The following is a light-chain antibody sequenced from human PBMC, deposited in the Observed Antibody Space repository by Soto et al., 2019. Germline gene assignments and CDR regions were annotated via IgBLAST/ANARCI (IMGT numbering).Light chain of an antibody. V-gene: IGKV3-20*01. J-gene: IGKJ2*01. CDR3: QEYGSSPYT. CDR1: QSVSSSF. Sequence: EIVLTQSPGILSLSPGERATLSCRASQSVSSSFLAWYQQKLGQSPRLLIYGASSRATGITDRFSGSGSGTDFTLIIGRLEPEDFAVYYCQEYGSSPYTFGQGTKLEI. CDR2: GAS.